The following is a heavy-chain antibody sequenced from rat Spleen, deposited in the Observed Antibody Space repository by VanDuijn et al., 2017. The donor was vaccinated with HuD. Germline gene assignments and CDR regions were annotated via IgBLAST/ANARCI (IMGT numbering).Heavy chain of an antibody. V-gene: IGHV5S10*01. Sequence: EVQLVESGGGLVQPGRSLKLSCAASGFTFSDYYMAWVRQAPTKGLEWVATISYDGSTSYYRDSVKGRFTISRDNAKSTLYLQMDSLRSEDTATYYCATEYRSLGWGQGVMVTVSS. J-gene: IGHJ2*01. CDR2: ISYDGSTS. CDR3: ATEYRSLG. CDR1: GFTFSDYY. D-gene: IGHD1-5*01.